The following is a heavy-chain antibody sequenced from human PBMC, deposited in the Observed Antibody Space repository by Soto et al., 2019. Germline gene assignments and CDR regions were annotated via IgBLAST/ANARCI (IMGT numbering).Heavy chain of an antibody. CDR1: GCAFSNYG. D-gene: IGHD6-13*01. CDR3: ARDWWEEPAGKETVSQFDY. V-gene: IGHV3-33*01. Sequence: QVHLVESGGGVVQPGRSLTLSCKASGCAFSNYGIHWVRQAPGRGLEWVAVIWSDGTKKFYAGSVRGRFTISRDNSKNTIYLQMNSLRAEDTAVYYCARDWWEEPAGKETVSQFDYWGQGTLVTVSS. CDR2: IWSDGTKK. J-gene: IGHJ4*02.